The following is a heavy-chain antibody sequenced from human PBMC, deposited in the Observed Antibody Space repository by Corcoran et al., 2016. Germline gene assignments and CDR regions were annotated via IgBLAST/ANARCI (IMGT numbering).Heavy chain of an antibody. CDR2: INHSGST. V-gene: IGHV4-34*01. CDR3: ARGPPSKGATISYYYYGMDV. J-gene: IGHJ6*02. D-gene: IGHD5-12*01. CDR1: GGSFSGYY. Sequence: QVQLQQWGAGLLKPSETLSLTCAVYGGSFSGYYWSWIRQPPGKGLEWIGEINHSGSTNYNPSLKSRVTISVDTSKNQFSLKLSSVTAADTAVYYCARGPPSKGATISYYYYGMDVWGQGTTVTVSS.